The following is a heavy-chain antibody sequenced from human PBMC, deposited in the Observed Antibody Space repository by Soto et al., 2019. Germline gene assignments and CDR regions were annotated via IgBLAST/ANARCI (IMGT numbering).Heavy chain of an antibody. J-gene: IGHJ5*01. CDR3: ARDTYSSGWYDF. CDR1: GFTVSSGY. D-gene: IGHD6-19*01. Sequence: GGSLRLSCAASGFTVSSGYMAWVRQAPGKGLEWISVLFSGGSSYYADSVKGRFTISRDNSKNTLSLEMSSLRLEDTAVYFCARDTYSSGWYDFWGQGTLVTVSS. CDR2: LFSGGSS. V-gene: IGHV3-53*05.